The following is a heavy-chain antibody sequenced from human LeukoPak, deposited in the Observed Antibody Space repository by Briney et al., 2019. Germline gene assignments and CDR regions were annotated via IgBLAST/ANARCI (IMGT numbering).Heavy chain of an antibody. CDR3: AREGNGDYAGEAYYFDY. D-gene: IGHD4-17*01. CDR2: IIPIFGTA. V-gene: IGHV1-69*01. CDR1: GGTFSSYA. J-gene: IGHJ4*02. Sequence: SVKVSCKASGGTFSSYAISWVRQAPGQGLEWMGGIIPIFGTANYAQKFQGRVTITADESTSTAYMELSSLRSEDTAVYYCAREGNGDYAGEAYYFDYWGQGTLVTVSS.